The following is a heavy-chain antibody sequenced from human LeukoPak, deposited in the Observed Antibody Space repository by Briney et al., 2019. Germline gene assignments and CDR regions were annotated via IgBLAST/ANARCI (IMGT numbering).Heavy chain of an antibody. CDR2: ISGSGVYT. CDR3: AKDRSGYGDYGFDY. J-gene: IGHJ4*02. Sequence: GGSLRLSCAASGFTFSSYAMSWVRQAPGKGLEGVSAISGSGVYTYYVDSVKGRFAISRDSSKNTLFLQMNSLRAEDTAVYYCAKDRSGYGDYGFDYWGQGTLVTVSS. D-gene: IGHD4-17*01. V-gene: IGHV3-23*01. CDR1: GFTFSSYA.